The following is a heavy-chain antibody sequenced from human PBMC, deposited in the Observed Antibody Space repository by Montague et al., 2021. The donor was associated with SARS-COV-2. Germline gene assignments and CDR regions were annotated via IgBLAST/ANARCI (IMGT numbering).Heavy chain of an antibody. CDR3: ARGGALATVGYDY. J-gene: IGHJ4*02. Sequence: SETLSLTCTVSGGSIISSTYYWGWLRQPPGMGLDWIGNMYFRGSXYYNSSLKGRVTISVDTSKNQFSLKVTTVTAADTAVYYCARGGALATVGYDYWGPGTLLTVSS. CDR1: GGSIISSTYY. V-gene: IGHV4-39*07. D-gene: IGHD4-23*01. CDR2: MYFRGSX.